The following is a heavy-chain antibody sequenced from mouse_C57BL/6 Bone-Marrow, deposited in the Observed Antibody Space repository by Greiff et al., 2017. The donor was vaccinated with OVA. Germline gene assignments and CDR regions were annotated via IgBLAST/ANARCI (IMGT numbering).Heavy chain of an antibody. Sequence: VQLQQSGPELVKPGASVKISCKASGYTFTDYYMNWVKQSHGKSLEWIGDINPNNGGTSYNQKFKGKATLTVDKSSSTAYMELRSLTSEDSAVYYCARCCYYYGSSLFDYWGQGTTLTVSS. CDR2: INPNNGGT. J-gene: IGHJ2*01. D-gene: IGHD1-1*01. V-gene: IGHV1-26*01. CDR3: ARCCYYYGSSLFDY. CDR1: GYTFTDYY.